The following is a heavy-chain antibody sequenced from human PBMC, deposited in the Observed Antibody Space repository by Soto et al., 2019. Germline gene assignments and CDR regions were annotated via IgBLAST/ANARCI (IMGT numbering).Heavy chain of an antibody. CDR1: GYTFTSYG. D-gene: IGHD2-2*01. J-gene: IGHJ5*02. V-gene: IGHV1-18*04. CDR2: ISSYNGNT. Sequence: ASVKVSCKASGYTFTSYGISWVRQAPGQGLEWMGWISSYNGNTNYAQKVQGRVTMTTDTSTSTAYMELRSLRSDDTAVYYCARGPRYCSTTSCFSGVTWFDPWGQGTLVTVSS. CDR3: ARGPRYCSTTSCFSGVTWFDP.